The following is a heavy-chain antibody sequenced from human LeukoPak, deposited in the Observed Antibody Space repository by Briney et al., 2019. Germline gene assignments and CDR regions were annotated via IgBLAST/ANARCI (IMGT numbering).Heavy chain of an antibody. CDR1: GFTFSDYY. CDR3: ARDLQMATIASFQFGY. CDR2: ISSSGSTI. V-gene: IGHV3-11*01. J-gene: IGHJ4*02. D-gene: IGHD5-24*01. Sequence: PGGSLRLSCAASGFTFSDYYMSWIRQAPGKGLEWVSYISSSGSTIYYADSVKGRFTISRDNAKSSLYLQMNSLRAEDTAVYYCARDLQMATIASFQFGYWGQGTLVTVSS.